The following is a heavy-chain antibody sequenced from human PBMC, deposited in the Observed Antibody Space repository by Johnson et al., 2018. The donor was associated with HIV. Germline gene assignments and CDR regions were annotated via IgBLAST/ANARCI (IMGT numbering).Heavy chain of an antibody. CDR3: ARDGESQQLPLGDAFDF. D-gene: IGHD6-13*01. V-gene: IGHV3-66*01. CDR2: IYSGGST. J-gene: IGHJ3*01. Sequence: EVHLVESGGGVVQSGRSLRLSCAASGFTFSSNYMSWVRQAPGKGLEWVSVIYSGGSTYYADSVKGRFTISRDTSKNTLYLQMNSLRAEDPAVYYCARDGESQQLPLGDAFDFWGQWTMVTVSS. CDR1: GFTFSSNY.